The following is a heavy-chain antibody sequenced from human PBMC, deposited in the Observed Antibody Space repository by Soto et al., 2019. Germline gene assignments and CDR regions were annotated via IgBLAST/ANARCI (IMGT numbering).Heavy chain of an antibody. CDR2: IYASGTT. Sequence: QVRLQESVPGLVKPSETLSLTCTVSGASISNYYWSWIRQPAGKGLECLGRIYASGTTTYNPSLRSRVTMSVDTSKNQFSLNLTSVPAADPSVYYCARESRSELGTVEYWGQGTLVTVSS. CDR3: ARESRSELGTVEY. J-gene: IGHJ4*02. D-gene: IGHD1-1*01. V-gene: IGHV4-4*07. CDR1: GASISNYY.